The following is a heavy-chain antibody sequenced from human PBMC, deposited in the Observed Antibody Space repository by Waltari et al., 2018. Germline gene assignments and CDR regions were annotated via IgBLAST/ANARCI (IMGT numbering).Heavy chain of an antibody. V-gene: IGHV1-2*02. D-gene: IGHD4-17*01. J-gene: IGHJ3*02. CDR1: GDTFTDCC. CDR2: INPKSGDT. CDR3: ARADNGDGGVI. Sequence: QVQLVQSGAEVKKPGASVKVSCKAAGDTFTDCCMHWVRQAPGQGLEWVGWINPKSGDTKFAQKFQGRVTMTRDTSLNTAYMELSWLRSDDTAVYFCARADNGDGGVIWGQGTMVTVSS.